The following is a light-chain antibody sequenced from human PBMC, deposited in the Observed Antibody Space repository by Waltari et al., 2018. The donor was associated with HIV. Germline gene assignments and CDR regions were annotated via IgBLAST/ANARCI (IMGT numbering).Light chain of an antibody. CDR1: SSDVDYYKY. Sequence: HSSLTQPASVSRSPDPSITISCTGPSSDVDYYKYVSWYQSYPSTAPKLMIYDVSKRPSGLSNCFSGSKSGNTASLTISVLQSEDEADYHCSSYSSSTISFGTGTKVTVL. CDR3: SSYSSSTIS. V-gene: IGLV2-14*01. CDR2: DVS. J-gene: IGLJ1*01.